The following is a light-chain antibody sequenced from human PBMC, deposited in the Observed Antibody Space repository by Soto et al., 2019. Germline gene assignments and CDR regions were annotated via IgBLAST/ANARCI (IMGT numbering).Light chain of an antibody. Sequence: EIVLTQSPGTLSLSPGERATLSCRASQSVSSSYLAWYQQKPGQAPRLLIYGASSRATGIPDRFSGSGSGTGFTLTISRLEPEDFAVYYCQQYGSSPPTWTFGQGTKVDIK. J-gene: IGKJ1*01. CDR2: GAS. CDR3: QQYGSSPPTWT. CDR1: QSVSSSY. V-gene: IGKV3-20*01.